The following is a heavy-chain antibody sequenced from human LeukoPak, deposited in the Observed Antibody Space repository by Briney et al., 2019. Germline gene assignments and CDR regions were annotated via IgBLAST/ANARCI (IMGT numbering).Heavy chain of an antibody. CDR1: GYTFTSYA. V-gene: IGHV1-3*01. CDR2: INAGNGNT. D-gene: IGHD6-19*01. CDR3: AREGGQWLPLDY. Sequence: ASVKVSFKASGYTFTSYAIHWVRQAPGQRLEWMGWINAGNGNTKYSQKFQGRVTITRDTSASTAYIELSSLRSEDTGVYYCAREGGQWLPLDYWGQGTLVTVSS. J-gene: IGHJ4*02.